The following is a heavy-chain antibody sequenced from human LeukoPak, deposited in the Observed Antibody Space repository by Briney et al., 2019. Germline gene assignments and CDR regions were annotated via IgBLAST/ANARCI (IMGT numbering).Heavy chain of an antibody. CDR3: TANYDFWSGYIEY. Sequence: KTGGSLRLSCAGTGLTFSNAWMNWVRQAPGRGLEWVGRIKSKTESGITDYAVPVKGRFTISTDDSENMLYLQMNSLKTEDTAVYYCTANYDFWSGYIEYWRQGTLVTVSS. J-gene: IGHJ4*02. CDR2: IKSKTESGIT. D-gene: IGHD3-3*01. V-gene: IGHV3-15*01. CDR1: GLTFSNAW.